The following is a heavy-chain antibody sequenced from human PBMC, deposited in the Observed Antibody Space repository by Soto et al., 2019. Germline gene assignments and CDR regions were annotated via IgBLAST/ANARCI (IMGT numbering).Heavy chain of an antibody. J-gene: IGHJ4*02. Sequence: QVQLGQSGAEEKKPGASVKVSFKASGYTFTSYAMHWVRQAPGQRLEWMGWINAGNGNTKYSQKFQGRVTITRDTSASTAYMELSSLRAEDTAVYYCASESYGGEFDYWGQGTLVTVSS. CDR3: ASESYGGEFDY. V-gene: IGHV1-3*05. D-gene: IGHD4-17*01. CDR2: INAGNGNT. CDR1: GYTFTSYA.